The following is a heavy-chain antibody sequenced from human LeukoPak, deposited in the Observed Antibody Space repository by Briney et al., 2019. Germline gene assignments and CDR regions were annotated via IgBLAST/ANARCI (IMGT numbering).Heavy chain of an antibody. Sequence: ASVKVSCKASGYTFTGYYMHWVRQAPGQGLEWMGWINPNTGGTNYAQNFQGRVTMARDTSISTAYLDLSGLTSDDTAMYYCARDRYCSSTRCFIGRFDPWGQGTLVTVSS. V-gene: IGHV1-2*02. D-gene: IGHD2-2*01. CDR3: ARDRYCSSTRCFIGRFDP. J-gene: IGHJ5*02. CDR1: GYTFTGYY. CDR2: INPNTGGT.